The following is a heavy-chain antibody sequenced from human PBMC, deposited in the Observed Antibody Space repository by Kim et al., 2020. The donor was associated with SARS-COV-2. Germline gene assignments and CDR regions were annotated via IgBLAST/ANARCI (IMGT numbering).Heavy chain of an antibody. CDR2: SYHTGKT. CDR3: ARSISVAGLYYFDF. V-gene: IGHV4-39*01. J-gene: IGHJ4*01. CDR1: GGPINSGAYY. D-gene: IGHD6-19*01. Sequence: SETLSLTCSVSGGPINSGAYYWGWLRQTPGKGLEWLATSYHTGKTFYSASLKNRVSMSMDPSKNQLSLRLGSVTAADTATYFCARSISVAGLYYFDFWG.